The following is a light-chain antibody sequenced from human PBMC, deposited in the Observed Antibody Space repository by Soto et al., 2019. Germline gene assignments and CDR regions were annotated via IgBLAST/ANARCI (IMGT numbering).Light chain of an antibody. J-gene: IGLJ1*01. CDR2: DVS. V-gene: IGLV2-14*01. CDR1: SSDVGGYNY. Sequence: QSALTQPASGSGSPGQSITISCTGTSSDVGGYNYVSWYQQHPGEAPKLMIYDVSNRPSGVSNRFSGSKSGNTASLTISGLQAEDEADYYCSSYTSSSTYVFGTGTKVTVL. CDR3: SSYTSSSTYV.